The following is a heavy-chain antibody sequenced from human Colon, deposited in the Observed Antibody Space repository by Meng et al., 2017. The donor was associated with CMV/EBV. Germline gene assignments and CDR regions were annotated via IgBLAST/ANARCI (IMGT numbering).Heavy chain of an antibody. J-gene: IGHJ4*02. Sequence: AASGFIFRNYAMSWVRQAPGKGLGWVSSTTGSGDSTYYADSVKGRFTISRDNSKNTLYLQMNSLRAEDTAIYYCTKGRGLLASASNYWGQGTLVTVSS. CDR3: TKGRGLLASASNY. D-gene: IGHD1-26*01. CDR2: TTGSGDST. V-gene: IGHV3-23*01. CDR1: GFIFRNYA.